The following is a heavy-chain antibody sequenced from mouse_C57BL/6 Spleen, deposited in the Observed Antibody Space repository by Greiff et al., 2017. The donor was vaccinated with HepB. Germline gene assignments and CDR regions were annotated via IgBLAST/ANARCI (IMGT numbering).Heavy chain of an antibody. CDR1: GYTFTDYN. J-gene: IGHJ2*01. V-gene: IGHV1-18*01. CDR2: INPNNGGT. Sequence: VQLQQSGPELVKPGASVKIPCKASGYTFTDYNMDWVKQSHGKSLEWIGDINPNNGGTIYNQKFKGKATLTVDKSSSTAYMELRSLTSEDTAVYYCARKTTVVASFDYWGQGTTLTVSS. D-gene: IGHD1-1*01. CDR3: ARKTTVVASFDY.